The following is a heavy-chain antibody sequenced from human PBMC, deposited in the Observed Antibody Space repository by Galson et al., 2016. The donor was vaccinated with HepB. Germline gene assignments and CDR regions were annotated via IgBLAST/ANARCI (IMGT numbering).Heavy chain of an antibody. D-gene: IGHD1-26*01. J-gene: IGHJ3*02. CDR1: GFTFNNYG. CDR3: AKPVVAEGATLAFDI. Sequence: SLRLSCAASGFTFNNYGMNWVRQPPRKGLEWLSGIRFRSGSTYYADSVRGRFTISGDISNNTVYLQMNSLRADDTGVYYCAKPVVAEGATLAFDIWGQGTMVSVSS. V-gene: IGHV3-23*01. CDR2: IRFRSGST.